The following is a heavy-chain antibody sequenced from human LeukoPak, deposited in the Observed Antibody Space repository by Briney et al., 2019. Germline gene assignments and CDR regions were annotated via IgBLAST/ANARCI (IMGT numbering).Heavy chain of an antibody. D-gene: IGHD1-26*01. CDR1: GFTLSTCG. V-gene: IGHV3-30*03. CDR3: ARGLVGATTTGLDY. CDR2: ISHDGNSK. J-gene: IGHJ4*02. Sequence: PGGSLRLSCAASGFTLSTCGMHWVRQAPGKGLEWVAMISHDGNSKQYADFAKGRFTISRDNANSSLYLQMNSLRAEDTAVYYCARGLVGATTTGLDYWGQGTLVTVSS.